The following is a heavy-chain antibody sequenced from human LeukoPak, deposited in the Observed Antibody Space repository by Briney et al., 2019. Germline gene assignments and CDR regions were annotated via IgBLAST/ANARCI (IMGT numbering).Heavy chain of an antibody. CDR2: IKSKTDGGTT. Sequence: PGGSLRLSCAASGFTFSNAWMSWVRQAPGKGLEWVGRIKSKTDGGTTDYAAPVKGRFTISRYDSKNTLYLQMNSLKTEDTAVYYCTTSEADVAHTIAVAGPTIDYWGQGTLVTVSS. CDR1: GFTFSNAW. D-gene: IGHD6-19*01. J-gene: IGHJ4*02. CDR3: TTSEADVAHTIAVAGPTIDY. V-gene: IGHV3-15*01.